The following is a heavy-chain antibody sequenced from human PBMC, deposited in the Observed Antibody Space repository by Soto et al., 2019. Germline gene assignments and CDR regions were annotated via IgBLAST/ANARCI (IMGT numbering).Heavy chain of an antibody. D-gene: IGHD3-16*01. CDR1: GYTFTSYA. CDR3: ARGLGGSDD. Sequence: QVQLVQSGAEVKKPGASVKVSCKASGYTFTSYAINWVRQDTGQGLEWMGWMNPNSGNTGYAQKFPGRVTMTRNTSISTAYIELGRLRSEDTVVYYCARGLGGSDDWGQGTLVTVSS. V-gene: IGHV1-8*01. J-gene: IGHJ1*01. CDR2: MNPNSGNT.